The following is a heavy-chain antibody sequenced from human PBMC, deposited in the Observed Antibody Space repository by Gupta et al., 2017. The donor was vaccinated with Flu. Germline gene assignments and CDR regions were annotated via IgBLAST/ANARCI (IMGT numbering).Heavy chain of an antibody. CDR3: ARLTDGYNRNFDYYGLAV. D-gene: IGHD5-24*01. Sequence: EVQLLDSGGDLVQRGGSRRLSGAAWGFNFRSYAMTWVRQAPGKGLQWVSTINSAGDHTFYAASVKGRFTVSRDNSKNTLSLQMNSLRAEDTAIYYCARLTDGYNRNFDYYGLAVWGQGTTVTVSS. CDR1: GFNFRSYA. CDR2: INSAGDHT. J-gene: IGHJ6*02. V-gene: IGHV3-23*01.